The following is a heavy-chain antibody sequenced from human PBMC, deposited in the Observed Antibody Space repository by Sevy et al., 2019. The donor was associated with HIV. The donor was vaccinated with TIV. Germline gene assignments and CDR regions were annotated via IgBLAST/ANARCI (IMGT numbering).Heavy chain of an antibody. D-gene: IGHD2-2*01. CDR3: ARLRWDLVVVPGATPGCYFDQ. V-gene: IGHV4-4*08. J-gene: IGHJ4*02. Sequence: TLSLTCTVSGDSINTYYWSWIRQPPGKGLEWIGYVSTSGSTNYNPSLKSRGPISLDTSRNQVSLKVTSVTAADAAVYYCARLRWDLVVVPGATPGCYFDQWGQGTLVTVSS. CDR2: VSTSGST. CDR1: GDSINTYY.